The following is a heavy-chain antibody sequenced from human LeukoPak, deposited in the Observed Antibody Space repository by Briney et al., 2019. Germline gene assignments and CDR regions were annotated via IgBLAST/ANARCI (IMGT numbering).Heavy chain of an antibody. J-gene: IGHJ6*02. CDR2: ISYSAIS. CDR3: ARHRYGMDV. Sequence: PSETLSLTCTVSGGSIGTYYWSWIRQPPGKGLEWIGYISYSAISNYNPSLKGRVTISVDTSKNQFSLKLTSVTAADTAVYYCARHRYGMDVWGQGTTVTVSS. CDR1: GGSIGTYY. V-gene: IGHV4-59*01.